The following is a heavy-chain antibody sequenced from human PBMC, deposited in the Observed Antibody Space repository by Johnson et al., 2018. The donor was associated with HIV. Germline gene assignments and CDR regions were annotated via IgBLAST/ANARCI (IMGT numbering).Heavy chain of an antibody. CDR1: GFTFSTYA. Sequence: VQLVESGGGVVQPGRSLRLSCAASGFTFSTYAMSWVRQAPGKGLEWVSGISGSGGSTYYADSLKGRFTISRDNSKNTLYLQMNSLRAEDTAVYYCARVRPFYGDYPDDAFDIWGQGTMVTVSS. J-gene: IGHJ3*02. V-gene: IGHV3-23*04. CDR3: ARVRPFYGDYPDDAFDI. D-gene: IGHD4-17*01. CDR2: ISGSGGST.